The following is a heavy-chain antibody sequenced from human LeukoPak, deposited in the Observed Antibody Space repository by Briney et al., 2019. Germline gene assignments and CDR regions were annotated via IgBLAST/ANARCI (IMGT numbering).Heavy chain of an antibody. V-gene: IGHV4-34*01. D-gene: IGHD3-22*01. CDR1: GGSFSGYY. Sequence: PSETLSLTCAVYGGSFSGYYWSRIRQPPGKGLEWIGEINHSGSTNYNPSLKSRVTISVDTSKNQFSLKLSSVTAADTAVYYCARGITMIVGGLNWFDPWGQGTLVTVSS. J-gene: IGHJ5*02. CDR2: INHSGST. CDR3: ARGITMIVGGLNWFDP.